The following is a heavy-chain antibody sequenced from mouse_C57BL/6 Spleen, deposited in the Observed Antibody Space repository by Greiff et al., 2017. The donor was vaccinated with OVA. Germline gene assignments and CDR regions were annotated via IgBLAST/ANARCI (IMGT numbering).Heavy chain of an antibody. J-gene: IGHJ1*03. V-gene: IGHV1-15*01. CDR2: IDPETGGT. D-gene: IGHD1-1*01. CDR3: TRSPPVSSNWYFDV. CDR1: GYTFTDYE. Sequence: VQLQQSGAELVRPGASVTLSCKASGYTFTDYEMHWVKQTPVHGLEWIGAIDPETGGTAYNQKFKGKAILTADTSSSTAYMELRSLTSEDSAVYYCTRSPPVSSNWYFDVWGTGTTVTVSS.